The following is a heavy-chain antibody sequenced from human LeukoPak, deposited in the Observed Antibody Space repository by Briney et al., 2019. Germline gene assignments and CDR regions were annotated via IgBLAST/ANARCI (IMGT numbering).Heavy chain of an antibody. Sequence: GGSLRLSCAVSGLTFSSSWMDWVRQAPGKGLEWVASINPDGIKRYSADSVKGRFTISRDNARNSLYLQMDSLRVEDTAFYYCARDLAFSRLDYWGQGVLVAVSS. V-gene: IGHV3-7*01. J-gene: IGHJ4*02. CDR1: GLTFSSSW. CDR2: INPDGIKR. CDR3: ARDLAFSRLDY. D-gene: IGHD2/OR15-2a*01.